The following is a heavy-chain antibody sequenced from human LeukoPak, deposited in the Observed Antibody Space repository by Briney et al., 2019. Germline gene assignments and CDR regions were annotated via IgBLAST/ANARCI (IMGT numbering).Heavy chain of an antibody. V-gene: IGHV1-8*03. Sequence: GASVKVSCKASGYTFTSYDINWVRQATGQGLEWMGWMNPNSGNTGYAQKFQGRVTITRNTSISTAYMELNSLRAEDTAVYYCARDRWLQSQRYFDYWGQGTLVTVSS. CDR2: MNPNSGNT. CDR3: ARDRWLQSQRYFDY. CDR1: GYTFTSYD. D-gene: IGHD5-24*01. J-gene: IGHJ4*02.